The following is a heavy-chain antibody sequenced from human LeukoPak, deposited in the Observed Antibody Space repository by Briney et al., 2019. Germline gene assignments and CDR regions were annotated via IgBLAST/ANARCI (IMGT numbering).Heavy chain of an antibody. CDR3: AREGGALMMTFGGDFDF. D-gene: IGHD3-16*01. Sequence: GGSLRLSCAASGFTFSSFSMNWVRQAPGKGLEWVSCISGDSRHIYQADSVKGRFTISRDNAKNSLYLQMNNLRVEHTAVYYCAREGGALMMTFGGDFDFWGQGTLATVSS. V-gene: IGHV3-21*01. CDR1: GFTFSSFS. J-gene: IGHJ4*02. CDR2: ISGDSRHI.